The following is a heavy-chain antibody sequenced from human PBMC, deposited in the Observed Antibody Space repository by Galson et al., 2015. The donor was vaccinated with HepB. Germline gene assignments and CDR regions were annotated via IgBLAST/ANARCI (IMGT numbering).Heavy chain of an antibody. CDR3: ARDSSDWSLDY. CDR1: GYPFTKYH. Sequence: SVKVSCKASGYPFTKYHVHWVRQAPGQGLEWIGIDSFNGESTNYAQKFQGRLTMTRDTPTNTVYMKLSSLTSEDTAIYFCARDSSDWSLDYWGQGTLVTVSS. CDR2: DSFNGEST. D-gene: IGHD6-19*01. V-gene: IGHV1-46*01. J-gene: IGHJ4*02.